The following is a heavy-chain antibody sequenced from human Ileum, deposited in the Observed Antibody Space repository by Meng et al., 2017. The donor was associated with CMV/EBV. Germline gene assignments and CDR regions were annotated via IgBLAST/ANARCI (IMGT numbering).Heavy chain of an antibody. CDR1: GGSLTIYY. CDR3: ARAAARGVPVDL. J-gene: IGHJ5*02. D-gene: IGHD3-10*01. CDR2: IHPTGTT. V-gene: IGHV4-4*07. Sequence: APLLGSAPKLRHPSTPLSLHRPVPGGSLTIYYVTWIRQPARKGLEWSGRIHPTGTTDDNPSLRSRVSMSLDKSKNQFSLKLTSVTAADTAVYYCARAAARGVPVDLWGQGTLVTVSS.